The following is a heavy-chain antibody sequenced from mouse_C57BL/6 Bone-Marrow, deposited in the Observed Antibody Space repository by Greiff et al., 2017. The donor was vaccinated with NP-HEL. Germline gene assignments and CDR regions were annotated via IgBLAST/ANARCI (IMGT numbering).Heavy chain of an antibody. Sequence: LVESGAELARPGASVKLSCKASGYTFTSYGISWVKQRTGQGLEWIGEIYPRSGNTYYNEKFKGKATLTADKSSSTAYMELRSLTSEDSAVYFCARGRYYGSSFYWYFDVWGTGTTVTVSS. V-gene: IGHV1-81*01. CDR2: IYPRSGNT. J-gene: IGHJ1*03. CDR3: ARGRYYGSSFYWYFDV. D-gene: IGHD1-1*01. CDR1: GYTFTSYG.